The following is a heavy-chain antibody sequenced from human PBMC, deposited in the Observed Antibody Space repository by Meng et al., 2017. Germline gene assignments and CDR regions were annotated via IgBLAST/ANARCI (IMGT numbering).Heavy chain of an antibody. D-gene: IGHD6-13*01. Sequence: LKEAARTLMHPTKPLTSSAYFAGCAPSTSGGGVGWIRQPPGKALEWLALIYWDDDKRYSPSLKSRLTITKDTSKNPVVLTMTNMDPVDTASYYCAHWLYSSSCDYWGQGILVTVSS. CDR1: GCAPSTSGGG. J-gene: IGHJ4*02. CDR3: AHWLYSSSCDY. CDR2: IYWDDDK. V-gene: IGHV2-5*02.